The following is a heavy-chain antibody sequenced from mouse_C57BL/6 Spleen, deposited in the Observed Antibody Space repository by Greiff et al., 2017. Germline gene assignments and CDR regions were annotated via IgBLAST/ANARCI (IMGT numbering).Heavy chain of an antibody. CDR1: GYTFTSYG. V-gene: IGHV1-81*01. J-gene: IGHJ4*01. CDR2: IYPRSGNT. D-gene: IGHD2-1*01. CDR3: ARWDGTPYYYAMDY. Sequence: VQLVESGAELARPGASVKLSCKASGYTFTSYGISWVKQRTGQGLEWIGEIYPRSGNTYYNEKFKGKATLTADKSSSTAYMELRSLTSEDSAVYFCARWDGTPYYYAMDYWGQGTSVTVSS.